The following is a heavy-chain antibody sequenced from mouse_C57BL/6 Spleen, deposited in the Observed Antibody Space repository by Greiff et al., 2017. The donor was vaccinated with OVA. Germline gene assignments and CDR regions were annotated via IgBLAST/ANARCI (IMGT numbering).Heavy chain of an antibody. CDR2: IRNKANGYTT. D-gene: IGHD4-1*01. Sequence: EVHLVESGGGLVQPGGSLSLSCAASGFTFTDYYMSWVRQPPGKALEWLGFIRNKANGYTTESSASVQGRFTISRDNSQSILYLQMNALRAEDSATYYCARYKTGRDYFDYWGQGTTLTVSS. CDR3: ARYKTGRDYFDY. CDR1: GFTFTDYY. J-gene: IGHJ2*01. V-gene: IGHV7-3*01.